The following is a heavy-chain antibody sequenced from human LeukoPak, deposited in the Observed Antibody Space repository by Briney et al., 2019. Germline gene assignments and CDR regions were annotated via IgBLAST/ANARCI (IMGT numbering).Heavy chain of an antibody. D-gene: IGHD6-19*01. CDR3: ARAAVAARWFDP. CDR1: GFTFSSYW. J-gene: IGHJ5*02. Sequence: GSLRLSCAASGFTFSSYWMSWVRQAPGKGLEWIGEINHSGSTNYNPSLKSRVTISVDKSKNQFSLKLSSVTAADTAVYYCARAAVAARWFDPWGQGTLVTVSS. CDR2: INHSGST. V-gene: IGHV4-4*02.